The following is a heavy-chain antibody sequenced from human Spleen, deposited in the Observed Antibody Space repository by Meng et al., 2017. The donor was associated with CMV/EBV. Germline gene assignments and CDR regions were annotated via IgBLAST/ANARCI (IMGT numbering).Heavy chain of an antibody. CDR1: GFTFSDYY. D-gene: IGHD3-10*01. Sequence: GGSLRLSCAASGFTFSDYYMSWIRQAPGKGLEWVSYIVGSGTTIYYADSVKGRFTISRDNAKNSLSLQMNSLRAEDTAVYYCAREVTRGAFDIWGQGTMVTVSS. CDR2: IVGSGTTI. V-gene: IGHV3-11*01. CDR3: AREVTRGAFDI. J-gene: IGHJ3*02.